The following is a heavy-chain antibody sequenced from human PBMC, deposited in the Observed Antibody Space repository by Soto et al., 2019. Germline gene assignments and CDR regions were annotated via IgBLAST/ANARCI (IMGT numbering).Heavy chain of an antibody. CDR3: ARDRGVDTAMG. Sequence: GGSLRLSCAASGFTFSSYSMNWVRQAPGKGLEWVSSISSSSSYIYYADSVKGRFTISRDNAKNSLYLQMNSLRAEDTAVYYCARDRGVDTAMGWGQGTLVTVSS. CDR2: ISSSSSYI. CDR1: GFTFSSYS. D-gene: IGHD5-18*01. J-gene: IGHJ4*02. V-gene: IGHV3-21*01.